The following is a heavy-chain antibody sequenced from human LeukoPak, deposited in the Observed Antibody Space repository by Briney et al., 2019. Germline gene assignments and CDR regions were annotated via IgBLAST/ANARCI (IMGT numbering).Heavy chain of an antibody. J-gene: IGHJ5*02. CDR1: GYTFTDSF. CDR2: INPNSGGT. D-gene: IGHD6-13*01. CDR3: ARNHQLVAIVP. Sequence: ASVKVSCQASGYTFTDSFMHWVRQAPGQGLEWMGWINPNSGGTKYAQKFQGRVTMTRDTSISTAYMELSRLRSDNKAVYYCARNHQLVAIVPWGQGTLVTVSS. V-gene: IGHV1-2*02.